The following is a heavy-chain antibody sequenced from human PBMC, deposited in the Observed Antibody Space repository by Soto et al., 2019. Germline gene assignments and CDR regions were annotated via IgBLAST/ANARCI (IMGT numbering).Heavy chain of an antibody. CDR3: AKVAEVLWFGEFPHVKYFDY. Sequence: EVQLLESGGGLVQPGGSLRLSCAASGFTFSSYAMSWVRQAPGKGLEWVSAISGSGGSTYYADSVKGRFTISRDNSKNTVSLQMNSLRAEDTAVYYCAKVAEVLWFGEFPHVKYFDYWGQGTLVTVSS. CDR1: GFTFSSYA. CDR2: ISGSGGST. V-gene: IGHV3-23*01. J-gene: IGHJ4*02. D-gene: IGHD3-10*01.